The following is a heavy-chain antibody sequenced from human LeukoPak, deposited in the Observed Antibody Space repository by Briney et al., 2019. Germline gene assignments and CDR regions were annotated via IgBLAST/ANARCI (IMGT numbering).Heavy chain of an antibody. V-gene: IGHV4-38-2*02. D-gene: IGHD4-17*01. J-gene: IGHJ4*02. CDR1: DYSISSGYY. CDR2: IYHSGST. Sequence: PSETLSLTCTVSDYSISSGYYWGWIRQPPGKGLEWIGSIYHSGSTYYNPSLKSRVTISVDTSKNQFSLKLSSVTAADTAVYYCARDEMAVTNFDYWGQGTLVTVSS. CDR3: ARDEMAVTNFDY.